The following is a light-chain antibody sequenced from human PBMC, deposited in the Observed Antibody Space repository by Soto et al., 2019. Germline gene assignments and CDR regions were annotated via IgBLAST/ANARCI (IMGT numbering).Light chain of an antibody. CDR1: SSNIGNNY. J-gene: IGLJ1*01. Sequence: QSALTQPPSVSAAPGQKVTISCSGSSSNIGNNYVSWYQQLPGTAPKLLIYENNKRPSGICDRFSCSRCRTRPTLCITAPQTGSGADYYWGTGDSSLSAYFFGAGTKFTV. CDR2: ENN. V-gene: IGLV1-51*02. CDR3: GTGDSSLSAYF.